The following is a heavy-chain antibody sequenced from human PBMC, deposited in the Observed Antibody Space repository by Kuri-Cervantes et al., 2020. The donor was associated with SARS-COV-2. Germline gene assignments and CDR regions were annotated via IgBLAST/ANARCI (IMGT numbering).Heavy chain of an antibody. CDR1: GGSIGSSHY. Sequence: SETLSLTCTVSGGSIGSSHYWGWIRPPPGKRLEWSGSIRNGGSTYFNPSLKSRVSISVDTSKNHVSLRLTSVTAADTAVYFCARLEWRYDYWGQGTLVTVSS. CDR3: ARLEWRYDY. J-gene: IGHJ4*02. V-gene: IGHV4-39*01. D-gene: IGHD5-12*01. CDR2: IRNGGST.